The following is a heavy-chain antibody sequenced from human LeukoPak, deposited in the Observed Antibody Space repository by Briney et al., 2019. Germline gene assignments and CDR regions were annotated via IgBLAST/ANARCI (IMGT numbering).Heavy chain of an antibody. V-gene: IGHV3-30*02. CDR1: GFTFSSYD. CDR2: IRYDGTNK. D-gene: IGHD6-13*01. J-gene: IGHJ5*02. CDR3: AKDGGSSWYNWFDP. Sequence: GGSLRLSCAASGFTFSSYDMHWVRQAPGRGLEWVAFIRYDGTNKYYADYVKGRFTISRDNSKNTLYLQMNSLRAEDTAVYYCAKDGGSSWYNWFDPWGQGTLVTVSS.